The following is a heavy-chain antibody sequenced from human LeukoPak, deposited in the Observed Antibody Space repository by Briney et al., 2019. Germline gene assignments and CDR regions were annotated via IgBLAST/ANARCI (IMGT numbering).Heavy chain of an antibody. J-gene: IGHJ6*02. V-gene: IGHV3-23*01. CDR3: AKDMPSWAGGRRFVFGGMDV. CDR2: ISGSGGST. Sequence: GGSLRLSCAASGFTFSSYAMSWVRQAPGKGLEWVSAISGSGGSTYYADSVKGRFTISRDNSNNTLYLQMNSLRAEDTAVYYCAKDMPSWAGGRRFVFGGMDVWGQGTTVTVSS. D-gene: IGHD2-2*01. CDR1: GFTFSSYA.